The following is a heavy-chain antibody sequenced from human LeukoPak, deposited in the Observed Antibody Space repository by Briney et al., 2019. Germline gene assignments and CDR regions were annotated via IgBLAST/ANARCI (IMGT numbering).Heavy chain of an antibody. J-gene: IGHJ4*02. CDR3: AREGTTGNGYYFDY. D-gene: IGHD1-1*01. Sequence: GGSLRLSCAASGFTFTKYWMTWVRQAPGKGLEWVGNIKQDGSDKNYMDSVKGRFTISRDNTKNSVYLQMSSLRAEDTAVYYCAREGTTGNGYYFDYWGQGTLVTVSS. CDR2: IKQDGSDK. CDR1: GFTFTKYW. V-gene: IGHV3-7*01.